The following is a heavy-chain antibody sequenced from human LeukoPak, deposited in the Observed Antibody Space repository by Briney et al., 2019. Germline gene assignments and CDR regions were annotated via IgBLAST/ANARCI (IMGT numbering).Heavy chain of an antibody. Sequence: GASLKISXKGSGSSFTSYWIGWVRQMPGKGLEWMGIIYPGDSDARYSPSFQGQVTISADKSISTAYLQWSSLKASDTAMYYCARHHEAYYYGSGSSYWGQGTLVTVSS. D-gene: IGHD3-10*01. J-gene: IGHJ4*02. CDR2: IYPGDSDA. V-gene: IGHV5-51*01. CDR1: GSSFTSYW. CDR3: ARHHEAYYYGSGSSY.